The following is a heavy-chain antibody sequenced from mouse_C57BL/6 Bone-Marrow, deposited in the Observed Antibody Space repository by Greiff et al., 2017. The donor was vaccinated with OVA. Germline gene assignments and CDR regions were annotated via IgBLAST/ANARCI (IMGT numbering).Heavy chain of an antibody. Sequence: EVQGVESGGDLVKPGGSLKLSCAASGFTFSSYVMSWVRQTPDKRLEWVATISSGGSYTYYPDSVKGRFTISRDNAKNTLYLQMSSLKSEDTAMYYCASQYYYAMDYWGQGTSVTVSS. CDR2: ISSGGSYT. V-gene: IGHV5-6*01. CDR3: ASQYYYAMDY. J-gene: IGHJ4*01. CDR1: GFTFSSYV.